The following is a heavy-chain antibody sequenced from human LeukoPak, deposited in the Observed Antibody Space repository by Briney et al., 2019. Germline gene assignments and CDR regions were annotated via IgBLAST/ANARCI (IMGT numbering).Heavy chain of an antibody. CDR1: GFTFSSYA. CDR3: VRTAGRDGGI. Sequence: GRSLTLSCAASGFTFSSYAMHWVRQAPGKGLEWLSYISSGSSDTNYADSVKGRFTISRDNAKKSLYLQMNSLRAEDTAVYYCVRTAGRDGGIWGQGSLVTVSS. J-gene: IGHJ4*02. D-gene: IGHD1-26*01. V-gene: IGHV3-21*05. CDR2: ISSGSSDT.